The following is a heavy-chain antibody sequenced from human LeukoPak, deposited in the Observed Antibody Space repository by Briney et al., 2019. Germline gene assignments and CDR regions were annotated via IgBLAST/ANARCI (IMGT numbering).Heavy chain of an antibody. CDR2: IYHSGST. CDR3: ARLEAMVRERGWFDP. J-gene: IGHJ5*02. D-gene: IGHD3-10*01. CDR1: GGSISSSNW. Sequence: PSGTLSLTCAVSGGSISSSNWWSWVRQPPGKGLEWIGEIYHSGSTNYNPSLKSRVTISVDKSKNQFSLKLSSVTAADTAVYYCARLEAMVRERGWFDPWGQGTLVTVSS. V-gene: IGHV4-4*02.